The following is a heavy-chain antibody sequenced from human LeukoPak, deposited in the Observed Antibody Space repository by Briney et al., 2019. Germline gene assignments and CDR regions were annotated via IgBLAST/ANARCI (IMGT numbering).Heavy chain of an antibody. J-gene: IGHJ4*02. D-gene: IGHD3-10*01. Sequence: SETLSLTCTVSGGSISSGDYYWSWIRQPPGKGLEWIGYIYYSGSTYYNPSLKSRVTISVDTSKNQFSLKLSSVTAADAAVYYCAREFVGFGALDYWGQGTLVTVSS. V-gene: IGHV4-30-4*01. CDR1: GGSISSGDYY. CDR3: AREFVGFGALDY. CDR2: IYYSGST.